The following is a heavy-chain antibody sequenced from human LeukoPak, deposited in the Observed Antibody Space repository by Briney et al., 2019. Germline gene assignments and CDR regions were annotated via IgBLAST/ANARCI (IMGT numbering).Heavy chain of an antibody. V-gene: IGHV4-39*07. CDR1: GGSINIANYY. CDR3: ARREAWWKWLPELRQFDS. Sequence: SETLSLTCSVSGGSINIANYYWGWIRQPPGKGLEWIGNVYFSGSTSYNPSLKSRVTISINTSKNQLSLNLKSVTAADTAVYYCARREAWWKWLPELRQFDSWGQGTLVTVSS. D-gene: IGHD6-19*01. CDR2: VYFSGST. J-gene: IGHJ4*02.